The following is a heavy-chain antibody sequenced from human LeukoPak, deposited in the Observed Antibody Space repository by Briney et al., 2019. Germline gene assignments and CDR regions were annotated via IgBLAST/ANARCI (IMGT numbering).Heavy chain of an antibody. J-gene: IGHJ3*02. V-gene: IGHV4-59*01. CDR1: GGSISSYY. CDR3: ARDRPGIAVAGDAFDI. Sequence: PSETLSLTCTVSGGSISSYYWSWIRQPPGKGLEWIGYIYNRGSNTNYNPSLKSRVTISVDTSKNQFSLKLRSVTAADTAVYYCARDRPGIAVAGDAFDIWGQGTMDTVSS. D-gene: IGHD6-19*01. CDR2: IYNRGSNT.